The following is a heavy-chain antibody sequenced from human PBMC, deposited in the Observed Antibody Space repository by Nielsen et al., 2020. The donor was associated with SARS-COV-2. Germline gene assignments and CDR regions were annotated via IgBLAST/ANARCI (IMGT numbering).Heavy chain of an antibody. CDR1: GFIFSSCA. CDR2: ISGSDST. J-gene: IGHJ4*02. D-gene: IGHD2-21*02. Sequence: GESLKISCAVSGFIFSSCAMSWVRQAPGKSLEWVSTISGSDSTYYADSVKGRFTISRDNSKNTVYLQMNSLRADDTAGYYCARGRGKYCGGDCYLFDDWGQGTLVTVSS. CDR3: ARGRGKYCGGDCYLFDD. V-gene: IGHV3-23*01.